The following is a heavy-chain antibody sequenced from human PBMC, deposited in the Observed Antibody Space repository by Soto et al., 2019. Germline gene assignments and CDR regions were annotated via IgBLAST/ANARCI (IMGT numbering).Heavy chain of an antibody. CDR1: GYSFTSYW. CDR3: ARYLNYGDPYYYYGMDV. V-gene: IGHV5-51*01. J-gene: IGHJ6*02. Sequence: XESLTISRKGSGYSFTSYWIGLVRQMPGKGLEWMGIIYPGDSDTRYSPSFQGQVTISADKSISTAYLQWSSLKASDTAMYYCARYLNYGDPYYYYGMDVWGQGTTVTVSS. D-gene: IGHD4-17*01. CDR2: IYPGDSDT.